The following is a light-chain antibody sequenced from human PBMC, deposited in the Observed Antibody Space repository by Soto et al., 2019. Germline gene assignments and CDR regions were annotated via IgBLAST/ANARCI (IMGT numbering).Light chain of an antibody. J-gene: IGLJ2*01. CDR3: ATWDSSLSAAI. CDR2: EDE. Sequence: QSVLTQPPSVSAAPGQKVAISCYGSNSNIGNNYVAWFQQLPGTAPKLLIYEDEKRFSGIPDRFSGSKSVSSATLGITGLQTGDEADYYCATWDSSLSAAIFGGGTKLTVL. V-gene: IGLV1-51*02. CDR1: NSNIGNNY.